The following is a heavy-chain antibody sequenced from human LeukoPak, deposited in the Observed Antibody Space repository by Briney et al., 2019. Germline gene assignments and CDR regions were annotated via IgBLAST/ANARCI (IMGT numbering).Heavy chain of an antibody. V-gene: IGHV3-30*18. CDR1: GFTFISYG. CDR2: VSYDATNK. J-gene: IGHJ4*02. Sequence: GGSLRLSCAASGFTFISYGMHWVRQAPGRGLEWVGVVSYDATNKYYADSVKGRFTISRDHSKTTVYLQMHSLRTEDSAVYYCAKDRFVCGGSCYSAFDHWGQGTLVTVSS. D-gene: IGHD2-15*01. CDR3: AKDRFVCGGSCYSAFDH.